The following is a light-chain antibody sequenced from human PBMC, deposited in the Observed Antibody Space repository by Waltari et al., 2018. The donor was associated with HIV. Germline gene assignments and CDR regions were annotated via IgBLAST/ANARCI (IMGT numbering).Light chain of an antibody. Sequence: QSALTQPPSASGSHGQAVTISCTSTSSDVGGSKYVSCYQQHQGKAPKLTIYEVNKLPSGVPDRFSGSKSANTASLTVSGLQADDEADYYCNSDAGSNNWVFGGGTKLTVL. CDR2: EVN. V-gene: IGLV2-8*01. CDR1: SSDVGGSKY. CDR3: NSDAGSNNWV. J-gene: IGLJ3*02.